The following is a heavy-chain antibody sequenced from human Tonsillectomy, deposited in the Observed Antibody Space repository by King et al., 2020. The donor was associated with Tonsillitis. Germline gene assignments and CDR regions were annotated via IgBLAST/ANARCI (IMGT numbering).Heavy chain of an antibody. CDR1: GGSLSGYY. CDR3: AREARVWVTRANFDY. Sequence: VQLQQWGAGLLKPSETLSLTCAVYGGSLSGYYWSWIRQPPGKGLEWIGESNGSGSTNYNPSLKSRVTISVDTSKNQFSLKLSSVTAADTAVYYCAREARVWVTRANFDYWGQGTLVTVSS. CDR2: SNGSGST. V-gene: IGHV4-34*01. J-gene: IGHJ4*02. D-gene: IGHD3-16*01.